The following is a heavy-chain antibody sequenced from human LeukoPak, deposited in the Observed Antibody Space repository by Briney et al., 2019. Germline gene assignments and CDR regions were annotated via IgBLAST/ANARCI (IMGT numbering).Heavy chain of an antibody. CDR1: GFTFSNAW. CDR2: IKSKTDGGTT. J-gene: IGHJ1*01. D-gene: IGHD3-22*01. V-gene: IGHV3-15*01. CDR3: LYYYDSSGYFWSEYFQH. Sequence: GGSLRLSCAASGFTFSNAWMSWVRQAPGKGLEWVGRIKSKTDGGTTDYAAPVKGRFTISRDDSKNTLYLQMNSLKTEDTAVYYCLYYYDSSGYFWSEYFQHWGQGTLVTVSS.